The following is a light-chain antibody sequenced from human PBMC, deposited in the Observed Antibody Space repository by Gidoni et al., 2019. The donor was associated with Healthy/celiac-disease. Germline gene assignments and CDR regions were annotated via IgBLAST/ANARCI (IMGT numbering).Light chain of an antibody. J-gene: IGKJ4*01. Sequence: AIKMTQSPSSLSASVGDRVTITCRASQGMRNDLGWYQQKPGKAPKLLIYAASSLQSGVPSRFSGSGSGTEFTLTISSLQPEDCATYYCLQDYNYPLTFGGGTKVEIK. V-gene: IGKV1-6*01. CDR3: LQDYNYPLT. CDR1: QGMRND. CDR2: AAS.